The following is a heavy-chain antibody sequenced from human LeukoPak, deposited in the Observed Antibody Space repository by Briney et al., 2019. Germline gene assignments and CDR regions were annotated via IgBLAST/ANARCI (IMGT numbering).Heavy chain of an antibody. V-gene: IGHV3-21*01. CDR3: ARAVRVTWGPDY. Sequence: GGSLRLSCAASGFTFSSYSMNWVRQAPGKGLEWVSSISSSSSYIYYADSVKGRFTISRDNAKNSLYLQMNSLRAEDTAVYYCARAVRVTWGPDYWGQGTLVTVSS. CDR1: GFTFSSYS. J-gene: IGHJ4*02. D-gene: IGHD2-21*02. CDR2: ISSSSSYI.